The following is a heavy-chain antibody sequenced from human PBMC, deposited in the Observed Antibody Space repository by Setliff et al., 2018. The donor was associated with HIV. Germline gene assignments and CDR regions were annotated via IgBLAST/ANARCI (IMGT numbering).Heavy chain of an antibody. CDR3: AKSGVRPHPSHDYYYYGMDV. D-gene: IGHD1-1*01. CDR2: IAYDGSRE. Sequence: GGSLRLSCAASGFSFSSYGMQWVRQAPGKGLEWVTFIAYDGSREQYIDSVKGRFTISRDTSKNTLYLQMNSLRAEDTAVYYCAKSGVRPHPSHDYYYYGMDVWGQGTTVTVSS. J-gene: IGHJ6*02. CDR1: GFSFSSYG. V-gene: IGHV3-30*02.